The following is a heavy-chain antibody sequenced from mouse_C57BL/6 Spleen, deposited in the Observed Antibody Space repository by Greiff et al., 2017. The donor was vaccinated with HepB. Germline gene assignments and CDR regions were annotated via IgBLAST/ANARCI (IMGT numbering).Heavy chain of an antibody. Sequence: DVMLVESGGGLVKPGGSLKLSCAASGFTFSSYAMSWVRQTPEKRLEWVATISDGGSYTYYPDNVKGRFTISRDNAKNNLYLQMSHLKSEDTAMYYCAREGDGKDAMDYWGQGTSVTVSS. D-gene: IGHD2-1*01. V-gene: IGHV5-4*01. CDR1: GFTFSSYA. CDR3: AREGDGKDAMDY. CDR2: ISDGGSYT. J-gene: IGHJ4*01.